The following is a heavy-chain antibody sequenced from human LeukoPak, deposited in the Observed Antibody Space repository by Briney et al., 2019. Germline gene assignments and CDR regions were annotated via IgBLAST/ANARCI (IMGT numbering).Heavy chain of an antibody. Sequence: VASVKGSFKGSGHTLTHYHIQRVRQAPGQGGEWMGAVYATGGVAINTQTFPVRVTMTRDTSTGTVYMELSSLRFEDTATYYCATEAPRSYYFDYWGQGIQVTVSS. CDR1: GHTLTHYH. CDR3: ATEAPRSYYFDY. V-gene: IGHV1-46*01. CDR2: VYATGGVA. J-gene: IGHJ4*02.